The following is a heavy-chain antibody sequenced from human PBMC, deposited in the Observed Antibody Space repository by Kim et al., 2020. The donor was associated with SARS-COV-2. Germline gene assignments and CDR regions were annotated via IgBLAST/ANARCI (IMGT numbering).Heavy chain of an antibody. CDR1: GFSFSNAW. J-gene: IGHJ5*02. CDR2: SKTETDGGTM. Sequence: GGSLRLSCAASGFSFSNAWMNWFRQAPRKGLEWVSRSKTETDGGTMDYAAPVKGRFTISRDDSKNTLYLQMNSLKPEDTAVYYCTTAWFDPWGQGTLVTVSS. V-gene: IGHV3-15*01. CDR3: TTAWFDP.